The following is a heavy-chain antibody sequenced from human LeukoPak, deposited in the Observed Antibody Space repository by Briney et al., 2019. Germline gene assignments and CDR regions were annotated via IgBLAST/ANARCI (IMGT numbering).Heavy chain of an antibody. D-gene: IGHD3-22*01. J-gene: IGHJ4*02. Sequence: PGGSLRLSCAASGFTFSRYAMQWVRQAPDKRLEYVSGMDDSGTHTFCAESVKGRFTMSRDNSRDTLYLQMRSLRAEDMAVYYCARGYITMIVVAPPGYWGQGTLVTVSS. CDR3: ARGYITMIVVAPPGY. CDR1: GFTFSRYA. V-gene: IGHV3-64*02. CDR2: MDDSGTHT.